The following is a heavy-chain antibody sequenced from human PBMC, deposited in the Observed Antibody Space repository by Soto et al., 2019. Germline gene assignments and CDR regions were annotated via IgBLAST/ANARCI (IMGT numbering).Heavy chain of an antibody. CDR2: IYYSGST. CDR3: ARAKAPLYSSSWYWFDP. J-gene: IGHJ5*02. CDR1: GGSISSYY. V-gene: IGHV4-59*08. Sequence: PSETLSLTCTVSGGSISSYYWSWIRQPPGKGLEWIGYIYYSGSTNYNPSLKSRVTIPVDTSKNQFSLKLSSVTAADTAVYYCARAKAPLYSSSWYWFDPWGQGTLVTVSS. D-gene: IGHD6-13*01.